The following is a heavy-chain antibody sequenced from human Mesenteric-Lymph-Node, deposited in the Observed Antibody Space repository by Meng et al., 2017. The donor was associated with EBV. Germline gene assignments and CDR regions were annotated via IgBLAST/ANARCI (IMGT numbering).Heavy chain of an antibody. V-gene: IGHV4-34*01. D-gene: IGHD3-16*02. J-gene: IGHJ4*02. Sequence: QWQVQQWGPGLFKPSEVLSLPCAVYGGSFSSYYWSWIRQPPGKGLEWIGEISHSGSTNYNPSLKSRVTISVDTSKNQFSLKLSSVTAADTAVYYCAKGPLLGGELSLEDYWGQGTLVTVSS. CDR1: GGSFSSYY. CDR3: AKGPLLGGELSLEDY. CDR2: ISHSGST.